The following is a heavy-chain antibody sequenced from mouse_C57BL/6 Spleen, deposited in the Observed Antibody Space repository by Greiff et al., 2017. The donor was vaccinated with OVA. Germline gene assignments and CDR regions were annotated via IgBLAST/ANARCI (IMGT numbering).Heavy chain of an antibody. D-gene: IGHD1-1*01. CDR2: IDPETGGT. J-gene: IGHJ3*01. CDR1: GYTFTDYE. CDR3: TRCHYGSVWFAY. V-gene: IGHV1-15*01. Sequence: VQLQQSGAELVRPGASVTLSCKASGYTFTDYEMHWVKQTPVHGLEWIGAIDPETGGTAYNQKFKGKAILTADKSSSTAYMELRSLTSEDSAVYYCTRCHYGSVWFAYWGQGTLVTVSA.